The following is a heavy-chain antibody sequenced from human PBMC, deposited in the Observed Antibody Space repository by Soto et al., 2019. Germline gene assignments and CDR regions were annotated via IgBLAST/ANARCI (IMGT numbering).Heavy chain of an antibody. CDR3: ARDTTGYSSASYFDY. CDR1: VGSISSGDYY. Sequence: SETLSLTCTVSVGSISSGDYYWSWIRQPPGKGLEWIGYIYYSGSTYYNPSLKSRVTISVDTSKNQFSLRLSSVTAADTAVYYCARDTTGYSSASYFDYWGQGTLVTVSS. D-gene: IGHD6-13*01. J-gene: IGHJ4*02. CDR2: IYYSGST. V-gene: IGHV4-30-4*01.